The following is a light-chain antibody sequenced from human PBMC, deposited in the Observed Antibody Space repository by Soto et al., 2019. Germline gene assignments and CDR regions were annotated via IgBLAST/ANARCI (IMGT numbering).Light chain of an antibody. Sequence: VFTQSTATLSLSAGERATRSCRTSLSVSVYLDWYQQKPGQAPRLLISDASNRATGIPDRFSGSGSGTDFTLTITRLEPEDSAVYFCQQYTGPPTTFGQGTRLEIK. CDR3: QQYTGPPTT. V-gene: IGKV3-11*01. J-gene: IGKJ5*01. CDR1: LSVSVY. CDR2: DAS.